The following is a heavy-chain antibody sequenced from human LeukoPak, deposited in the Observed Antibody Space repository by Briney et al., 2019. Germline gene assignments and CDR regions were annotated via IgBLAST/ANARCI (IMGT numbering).Heavy chain of an antibody. Sequence: ASVKVSCKASGYTFTSYGISWVRQAPGQGLEWMGWISAYNGNTNYAQKLQGRVTMTTDTSTSTAYMELRSLRSDDTAVYYCARDRGIAGAGALGYWGQGTLVTVSS. J-gene: IGHJ4*02. CDR2: ISAYNGNT. CDR3: ARDRGIAGAGALGY. CDR1: GYTFTSYG. V-gene: IGHV1-18*01. D-gene: IGHD6-19*01.